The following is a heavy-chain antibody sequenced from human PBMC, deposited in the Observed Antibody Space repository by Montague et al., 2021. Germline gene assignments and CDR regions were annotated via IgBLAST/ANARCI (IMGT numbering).Heavy chain of an antibody. CDR2: ITSSSSTK. V-gene: IGHV3-48*02. Sequence: LSLSSSASGFRFSSFGMNWVRQAPGKGLEWVSYITSSSSTKDYADSVKGRFTISRDNAKNSLYLQMNSLRDEDTAVYYCARGRGYSQGYWGQGTLVTVSS. CDR3: ARGRGYSQGY. CDR1: GFRFSSFG. D-gene: IGHD5-18*01. J-gene: IGHJ4*02.